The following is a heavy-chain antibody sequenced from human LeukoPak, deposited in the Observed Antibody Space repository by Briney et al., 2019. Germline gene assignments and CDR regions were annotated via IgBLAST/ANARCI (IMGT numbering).Heavy chain of an antibody. V-gene: IGHV3-23*01. Sequence: GGSLRLSCVASGFSFSSYAMNWVRQGAGKGLEWVSGIVGSDDSTCHADSVRGRFTISRDNSKNTLYLHMNSLSGGDTAVYYCARGRRTDFHYYNYMDVWGKGTAVTVSS. D-gene: IGHD3-3*01. CDR1: GFSFSSYA. J-gene: IGHJ6*03. CDR2: IVGSDDST. CDR3: ARGRRTDFHYYNYMDV.